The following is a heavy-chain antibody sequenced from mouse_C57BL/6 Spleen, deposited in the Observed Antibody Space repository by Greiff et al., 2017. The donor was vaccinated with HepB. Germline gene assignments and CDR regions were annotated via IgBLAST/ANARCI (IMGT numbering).Heavy chain of an antibody. J-gene: IGHJ4*01. D-gene: IGHD2-2*01. Sequence: QVQLQQPGAELVKPGASVKMSCKASGYTFTSYWITWVKQRPGQGLEWIGDIYPGSGSTNYNEKFKSKATMTVDTSSSTAYMQLNSLTSEDSAVYYCARITMVTYYYAMDYWGQGTSVTVSS. CDR1: GYTFTSYW. V-gene: IGHV1-55*01. CDR3: ARITMVTYYYAMDY. CDR2: IYPGSGST.